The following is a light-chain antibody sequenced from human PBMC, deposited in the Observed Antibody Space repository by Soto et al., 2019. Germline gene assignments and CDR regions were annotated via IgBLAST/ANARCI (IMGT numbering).Light chain of an antibody. V-gene: IGKV1-39*01. J-gene: IGKJ1*01. CDR1: QSITTY. Sequence: DIQMTQSPPSLSASVGDRVTVTCRASQSITTYLNWYQQKPGRAPKLLIYGASSLQSGVPSRFSGSGSGTDFTLTITSLQPEDFATYICQQSYGTPWTFGQGTKVKIK. CDR3: QQSYGTPWT. CDR2: GAS.